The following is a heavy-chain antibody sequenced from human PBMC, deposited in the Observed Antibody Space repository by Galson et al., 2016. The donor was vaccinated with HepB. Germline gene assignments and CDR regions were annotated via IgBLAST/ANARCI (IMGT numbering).Heavy chain of an antibody. CDR1: GFDFQNYG. CDR2: IKRILYGRTT. CDR3: TPLPTGQQPYFFDY. D-gene: IGHD6-13*01. V-gene: IGHV3-15*07. Sequence: SLRLSCAAAGFDFQNYGMHWVRQAPGTGLEWVGRIKRILYGRTTDYAAPANGRFSISRDDSKDPVYLQMNRLRIEDTPIYYCTPLPTGQQPYFFDYWGQGTLVTVSS. J-gene: IGHJ4*02.